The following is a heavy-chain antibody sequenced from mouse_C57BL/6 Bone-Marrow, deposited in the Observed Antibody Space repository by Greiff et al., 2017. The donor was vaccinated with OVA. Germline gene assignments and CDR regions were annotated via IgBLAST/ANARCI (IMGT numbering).Heavy chain of an antibody. CDR2: IDPETGGT. D-gene: IGHD2-5*01. CDR3: TRSYSTYGDFDY. J-gene: IGHJ2*01. V-gene: IGHV1-15*01. Sequence: VQLKESGAELVRPGASVTLSCKASGYTFTDYEMHWVKQTPVHGLEWIGAIDPETGGTAYNQKFKGKAILTADKSSSTADMELRSLTSEDSAVYYCTRSYSTYGDFDYWGQGTTLTVSS. CDR1: GYTFTDYE.